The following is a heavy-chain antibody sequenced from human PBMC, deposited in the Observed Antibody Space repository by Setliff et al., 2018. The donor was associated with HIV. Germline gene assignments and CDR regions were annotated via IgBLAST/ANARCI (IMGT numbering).Heavy chain of an antibody. CDR3: ARQDGNSEYYFDY. CDR2: VYPDDSDS. V-gene: IGHV5-51*01. Sequence: PGESLKISCKGSGYNFASHWIAWVRQMPGKGLEWMGIVYPDDSDSRYSPSFQGQVSVSADKSINTAYLQWSSLKASDTAIYYCARQDGNSEYYFDYWGQGTLVTVSS. CDR1: GYNFASHW. D-gene: IGHD3-10*01. J-gene: IGHJ4*02.